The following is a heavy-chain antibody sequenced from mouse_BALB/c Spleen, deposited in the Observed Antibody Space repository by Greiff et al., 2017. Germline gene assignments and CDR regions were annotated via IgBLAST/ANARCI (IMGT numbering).Heavy chain of an antibody. CDR2: ISSGSSTI. J-gene: IGHJ3*01. V-gene: IGHV5-17*02. CDR3: ARSGRYDAAWFAY. Sequence: EVQGVESGGGLVQPGGSRKLSCAASGFTFSSFGMHWVRQAPEKGLEWVAYISSGSSTIYYADTVKGRFTISRDNPKNTLFLQMTSLRSEDTAMYYCARSGRYDAAWFAYWGQGTLVTVSA. D-gene: IGHD2-14*01. CDR1: GFTFSSFG.